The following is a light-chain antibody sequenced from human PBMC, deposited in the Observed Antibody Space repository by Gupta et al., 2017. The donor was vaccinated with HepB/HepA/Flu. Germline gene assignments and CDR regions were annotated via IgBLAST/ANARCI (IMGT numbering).Light chain of an antibody. CDR2: EVS. CDR3: TSYTTSRTWV. Sequence: TFSCTGTSSDIGGYNYVSWYQQHPGKAPKLIIYEVSNRPSGVSDRFSGSKSGNTASLTISGLQAEDEADYYCTSYTTSRTWVFGGGTKLTVL. J-gene: IGLJ3*02. V-gene: IGLV2-14*03. CDR1: SSDIGGYNY.